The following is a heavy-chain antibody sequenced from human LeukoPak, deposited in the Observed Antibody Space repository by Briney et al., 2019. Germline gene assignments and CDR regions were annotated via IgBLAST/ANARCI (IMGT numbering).Heavy chain of an antibody. CDR3: AKDFRIGYSAHFDY. CDR1: GFTFRSQA. V-gene: IGHV3-23*01. CDR2: IYENGGTT. Sequence: GGSLRLSCVGSGFTFRSQAMSRVRQAPDKGLEFVSGIYENGGTTYYADSVKGRFSISRDNSKNTLYLQMDSLRGEDTAVYYCAKDFRIGYSAHFDYWGQGALVTVSS. D-gene: IGHD2-21*01. J-gene: IGHJ4*02.